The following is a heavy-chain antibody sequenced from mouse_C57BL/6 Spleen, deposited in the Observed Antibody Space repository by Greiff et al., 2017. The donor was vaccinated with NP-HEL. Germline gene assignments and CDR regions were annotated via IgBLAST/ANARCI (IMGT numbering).Heavy chain of an antibody. D-gene: IGHD1-1*01. Sequence: QVQLQQSGPELVKPGASVKISCKASGYAFSSSWMNWVKQRPGKGLEWIGRIYPGDGDTNYNGKFKGKATLTADKSSSTAYMQLSSLTSEDSAVYFCAKSSSVGYFDVWGTGTTVTVSS. CDR3: AKSSSVGYFDV. V-gene: IGHV1-82*01. CDR1: GYAFSSSW. J-gene: IGHJ1*03. CDR2: IYPGDGDT.